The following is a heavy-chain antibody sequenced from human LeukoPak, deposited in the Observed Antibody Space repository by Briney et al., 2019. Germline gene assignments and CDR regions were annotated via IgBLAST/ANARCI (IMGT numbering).Heavy chain of an antibody. CDR1: GGTFSSYA. Sequence: SVKVSCKASGGTFSSYAISWVRQAPGQGLEWMGGIIPIFGTANYAQKFQGRVTTTADESTSTAYMELSSLRSEDTAVYYCARDGALRYFDGPKSALYYYYYMDVWGKGTTVTISS. CDR2: IIPIFGTA. V-gene: IGHV1-69*13. CDR3: ARDGALRYFDGPKSALYYYYYMDV. D-gene: IGHD3-9*01. J-gene: IGHJ6*03.